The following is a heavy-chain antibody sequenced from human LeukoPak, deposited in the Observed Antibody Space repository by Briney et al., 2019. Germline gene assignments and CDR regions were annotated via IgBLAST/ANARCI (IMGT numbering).Heavy chain of an antibody. CDR1: GGSISSYY. Sequence: SETLSLTCTVSGGSISSYYWSWIRQPPGKGLEWIGYIYYSGSTNYNPSLKSRVTISVDTSKNQFSLKLSSVTAADTAVYYCARAVGSSSWYAEYFQHWGQGTLVTVSS. CDR3: ARAVGSSSWYAEYFQH. D-gene: IGHD6-13*01. CDR2: IYYSGST. J-gene: IGHJ1*01. V-gene: IGHV4-59*01.